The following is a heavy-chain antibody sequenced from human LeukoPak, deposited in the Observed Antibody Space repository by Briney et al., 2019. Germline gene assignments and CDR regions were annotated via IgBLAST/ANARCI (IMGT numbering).Heavy chain of an antibody. D-gene: IGHD3-3*01. CDR3: ATDMSLFWSVDFDY. CDR2: IWYVGSNK. J-gene: IGHJ4*02. CDR1: GFTFSSYG. V-gene: IGHV3-33*01. Sequence: GRSLRLSCAPSGFTFSSYGMHWVRQAPGKGLEWVAVIWYVGSNKSSADSAKVRFTNSRDNSKNTLYLQLNSLRAEATVVYYCATDMSLFWSVDFDYWGQGTLVTVSS.